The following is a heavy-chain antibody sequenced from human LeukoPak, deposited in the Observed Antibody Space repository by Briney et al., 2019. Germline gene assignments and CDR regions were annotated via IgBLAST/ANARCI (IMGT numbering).Heavy chain of an antibody. CDR3: ARLRFGAFDI. CDR1: GGSISSSSYY. Sequence: SETLSLTCTVSGGSISSSSYYWGWIRQPPGKGLEWIGSIYYSGSTYYNPSLKSRVTISVDTSKNQFSLKLSSVTAADTAVYYRARLRFGAFDIWGQGTMVTVSS. CDR2: IYYSGST. V-gene: IGHV4-39*01. D-gene: IGHD3-10*01. J-gene: IGHJ3*02.